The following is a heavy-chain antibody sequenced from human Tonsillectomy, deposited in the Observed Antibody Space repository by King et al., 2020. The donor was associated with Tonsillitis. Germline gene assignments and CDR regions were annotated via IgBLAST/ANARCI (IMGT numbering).Heavy chain of an antibody. CDR3: ASSDSSSWWDF. D-gene: IGHD6-6*01. CDR1: GGSISSHY. V-gene: IGHV4-4*07. CDR2: LYTSGST. J-gene: IGHJ4*02. Sequence: VQLQESGPGLVKPSETLSLTCTVSGGSISSHYCSWIRQPAGKGLEWIGRLYTSGSTNYNPSLKSRVTMSVDTSKNRFSLKLSSVTAADTAVYYCASSDSSSWWDFWGQGTLVTVSS.